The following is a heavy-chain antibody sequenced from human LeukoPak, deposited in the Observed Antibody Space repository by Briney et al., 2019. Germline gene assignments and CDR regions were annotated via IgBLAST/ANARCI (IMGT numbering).Heavy chain of an antibody. Sequence: GASVTVSCKTSGYTFISYYLHWVRQAPGQGLEWMGRIDSSSGTTIFSEKFQGRLTMTRDTSTTTIYMGLSSLTSEDTAMYFCARDSRSGTFWPFDPWGQGTLVTVSS. CDR1: GYTFISYY. D-gene: IGHD3-10*01. V-gene: IGHV1-46*01. J-gene: IGHJ5*02. CDR3: ARDSRSGTFWPFDP. CDR2: IDSSSGTT.